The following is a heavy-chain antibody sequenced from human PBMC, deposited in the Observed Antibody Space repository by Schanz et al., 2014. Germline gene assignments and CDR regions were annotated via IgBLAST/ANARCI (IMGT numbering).Heavy chain of an antibody. Sequence: VQLVQSGGGLVQPGGSLRLSCAASGFTFSRYWMQWVRQAPGKGLEWVAIIWYDGSNKYYADSVKGRFTISRDNAKNSLYLQMNSLRAEDTAVYYCARPSDSSWYMDVWGKGTTVTVSS. V-gene: IGHV3-33*08. D-gene: IGHD2-21*02. CDR3: ARPSDSSWYMDV. CDR1: GFTFSRYW. J-gene: IGHJ6*03. CDR2: IWYDGSNK.